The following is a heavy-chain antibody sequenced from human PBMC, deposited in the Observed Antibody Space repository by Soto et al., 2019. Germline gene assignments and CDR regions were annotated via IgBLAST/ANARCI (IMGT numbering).Heavy chain of an antibody. V-gene: IGHV3-66*01. CDR2: IYSGGST. J-gene: IGHJ4*02. CDR3: ARAHLGSGSYYYYDY. CDR1: VFTVSSNY. Sequence: PGGSLRLSCAASVFTVSSNYMSWVRQAPGKGLEWVSVIYSGGSTYYADSVKGRFTISRDNSKNTLYLQMNSLRAEDTAVYYCARAHLGSGSYYYYDYWGQGTLVTVSS. D-gene: IGHD3-10*02.